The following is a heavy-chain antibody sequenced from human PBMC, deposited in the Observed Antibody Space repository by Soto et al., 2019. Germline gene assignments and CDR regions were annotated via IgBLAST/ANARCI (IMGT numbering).Heavy chain of an antibody. CDR1: GYTFTHYY. CDR3: ATSVNSAMAFDS. D-gene: IGHD5-18*01. CDR2: INPNGGIT. V-gene: IGHV1-46*01. Sequence: QVQLVQSGAEVKKPGASVRVSCKASGYTFTHYYIHWVRQAPGQGLEWMGIINPNGGITTYAQKFRAGFSMAGDTYTSTVYLELSSLRSEDSAVYYCATSVNSAMAFDSWGQGTLVTVSS. J-gene: IGHJ4*02.